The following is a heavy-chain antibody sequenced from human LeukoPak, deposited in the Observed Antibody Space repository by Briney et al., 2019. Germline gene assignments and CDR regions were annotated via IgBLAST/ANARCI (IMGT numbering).Heavy chain of an antibody. CDR1: GYTFTGYY. CDR2: INPNSGGT. Sequence: ASVKVSCKASGYTFTGYYMHWVRQAPGQGLEWMGWINPNSGGTNYAQKFQGRVTMTRDTSISTAYMELSRLRSDDTAVYYCARTLVHYYLDAFDIWGQGTMVTVSS. CDR3: ARTLVHYYLDAFDI. V-gene: IGHV1-2*02. D-gene: IGHD3-22*01. J-gene: IGHJ3*02.